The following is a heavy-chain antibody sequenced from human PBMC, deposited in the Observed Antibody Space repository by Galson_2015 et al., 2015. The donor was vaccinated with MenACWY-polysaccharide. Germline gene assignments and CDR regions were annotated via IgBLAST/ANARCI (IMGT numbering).Heavy chain of an antibody. V-gene: IGHV1-8*01. CDR2: MNPNSGNT. J-gene: IGHJ4*02. CDR3: ARIIARKYTFADS. Sequence: SVKVSCKASGYKFTSYDINWVRQATGQGLEWMGWMNPNSGNTGYAQKFQGRVTMTSSSAMSTAFMELSSLRSEDTAVYYCARIIARKYTFADSWRQGTLVTVSS. D-gene: IGHD2-21*01. CDR1: GYKFTSYD.